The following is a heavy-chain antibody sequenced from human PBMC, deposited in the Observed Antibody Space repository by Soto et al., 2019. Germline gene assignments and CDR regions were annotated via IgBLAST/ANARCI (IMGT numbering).Heavy chain of an antibody. CDR3: ARLGGFFQALDS. V-gene: IGHV4-39*01. J-gene: IGHJ4*02. Sequence: SETLSLTCTVSGGSISSSSYYWGWIRQPPGKGLEWIGSIYYSGNTYYNPSLKSRVTISVDTAKNQFSLKLSSVTAADTAVYYCARLGGFFQALDSWGQGTLVTVSS. CDR1: GGSISSSSYY. CDR2: IYYSGNT. D-gene: IGHD2-15*01.